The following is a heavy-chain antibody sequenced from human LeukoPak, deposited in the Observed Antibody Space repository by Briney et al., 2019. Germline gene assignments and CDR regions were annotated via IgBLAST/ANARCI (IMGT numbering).Heavy chain of an antibody. J-gene: IGHJ4*02. CDR2: ISYDGSNK. CDR3: AKGKQWELPLDS. D-gene: IGHD1-26*01. CDR1: GFTFGSNW. V-gene: IGHV3-30*18. Sequence: GGSLRLSCAASGFTFGSNWMSWVRQAPGKGLEWVAVISYDGSNKYYADSVKGRFTISRDNSKNTLYLQMHSLRVEDTAVYKCAKGKQWELPLDSWGQGTPVTVSS.